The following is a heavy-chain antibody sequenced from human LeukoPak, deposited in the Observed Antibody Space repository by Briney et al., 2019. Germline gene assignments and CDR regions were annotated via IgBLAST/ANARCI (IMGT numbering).Heavy chain of an antibody. CDR3: ASLPEGPLDLIGYFDY. CDR1: GYSVRSGYY. CDR2: IYHSGST. Sequence: PSETLSLTCTVSGYSVRSGYYWGWIRQPPGKGLEWIGSIYHSGSTYYSPSLKSRVTISIDTSKNQFSLKLSSMTAADTAVYYCASLPEGPLDLIGYFDYWGQGTLVTVSS. J-gene: IGHJ4*02. V-gene: IGHV4-38-2*02. D-gene: IGHD2/OR15-2a*01.